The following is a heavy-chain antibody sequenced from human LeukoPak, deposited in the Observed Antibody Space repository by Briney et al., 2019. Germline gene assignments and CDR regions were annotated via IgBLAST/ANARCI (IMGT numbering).Heavy chain of an antibody. CDR1: GYMFIDYY. CDR2: INPNSGGT. J-gene: IGHJ4*02. Sequence: ASVNDSCMASGYMFIDYYMHWVRQAPGQRIEWMGLINPNSGGTDYVRKFQGRVTMTRDTSISTAYMELNRLTSDDTAVYYCARLYCSATLCYFFDYWGQGTQVTVSS. V-gene: IGHV1-2*02. CDR3: ARLYCSATLCYFFDY. D-gene: IGHD2-15*01.